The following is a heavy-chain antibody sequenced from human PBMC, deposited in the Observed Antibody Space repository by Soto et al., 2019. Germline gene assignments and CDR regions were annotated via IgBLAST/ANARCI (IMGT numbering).Heavy chain of an antibody. CDR2: VIPIFGTP. CDR3: ARSQGGSSSLDIYYYYYYGMDV. CDR1: GGTFSTYA. D-gene: IGHD2-15*01. Sequence: QVQLVQSGAEVKKPGSSVKVSCKAPGGTFSTYAISWVRQAPGQGLEWMGGVIPIFGTPKYAQKFQGRVTITADESTXXXXXXXXXXXXXXXXVYYCARSQGGSSSLDIYYYYYYGMDVWGQGTTVTVSS. V-gene: IGHV1-69*01. J-gene: IGHJ6*02.